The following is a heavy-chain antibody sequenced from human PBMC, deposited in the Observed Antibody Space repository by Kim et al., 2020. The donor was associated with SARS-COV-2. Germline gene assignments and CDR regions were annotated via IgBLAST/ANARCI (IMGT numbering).Heavy chain of an antibody. J-gene: IGHJ6*02. Sequence: VKGRFTISRDNSKNTLYLQMNSLRAEDTAVYYCAKGAGGYDYFYYHGMDVWGQGTTVTVSS. CDR3: AKGAGGYDYFYYHGMDV. V-gene: IGHV3-30*02. D-gene: IGHD5-12*01.